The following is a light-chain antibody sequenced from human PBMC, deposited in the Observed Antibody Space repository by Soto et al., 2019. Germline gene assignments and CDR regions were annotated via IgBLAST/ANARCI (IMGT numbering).Light chain of an antibody. V-gene: IGLV2-14*01. CDR3: GSYTRSSTWV. J-gene: IGLJ3*02. Sequence: QSALTQPASVSGSPGQSITISCTGTSGDVGGFNYVSWYQHHPGKAPKLIIFEVTNRPSGVSNRFSGSKSGNTASLNISGLQAADEADYYCGSYTRSSTWVFGGGTTLTVL. CDR2: EVT. CDR1: SGDVGGFNY.